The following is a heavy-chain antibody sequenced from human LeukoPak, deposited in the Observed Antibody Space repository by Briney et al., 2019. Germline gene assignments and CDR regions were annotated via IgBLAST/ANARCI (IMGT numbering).Heavy chain of an antibody. V-gene: IGHV4-39*07. CDR1: GGSLSSSSYY. Sequence: SETLSLTCTVSGGSLSSSSYYWGWIRQPPGKGLEWIGSIYYSGSTNYNPSLKSRVIMSIDTSRNQLSLKLTSLTAADTAVYYCAKKDGDFWGQGTLVSVSS. CDR2: IYYSGST. J-gene: IGHJ4*02. CDR3: AKKDGDF.